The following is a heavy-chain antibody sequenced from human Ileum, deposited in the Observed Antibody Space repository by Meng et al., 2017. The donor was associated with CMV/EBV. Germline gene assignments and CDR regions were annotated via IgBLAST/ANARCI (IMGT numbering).Heavy chain of an antibody. CDR1: GASLNDYS. Sequence: QGSGQGLCTLSGPLSRTCIASGASLNDYSWSWIRQPAGKGLEWIGRIFATGTTNYNPSLKSRVTMSVDTSKNQFSLKLTSVTAADTAVYFCARDRFDPWGQGALVTVSS. J-gene: IGHJ5*02. CDR2: IFATGTT. CDR3: ARDRFDP. V-gene: IGHV4-4*07.